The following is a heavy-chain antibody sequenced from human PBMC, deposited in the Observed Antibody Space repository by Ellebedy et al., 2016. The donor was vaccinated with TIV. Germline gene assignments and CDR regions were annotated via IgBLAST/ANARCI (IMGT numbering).Heavy chain of an antibody. J-gene: IGHJ5*02. CDR2: IYQDGSDQ. V-gene: IGHV3-7*01. CDR3: TRRGSYGDYAVQVNSWFDT. CDR1: GFSFRSYW. Sequence: GGSLRLSCAASGFSFRSYWMSWVRQAPGKGLEWVANIYQDGSDQYYADSVKGRFTISIDNANKSLFLQMNCLRVDETAVYYCTRRGSYGDYAVQVNSWFDTWGQGTLVTVSS. D-gene: IGHD4-17*01.